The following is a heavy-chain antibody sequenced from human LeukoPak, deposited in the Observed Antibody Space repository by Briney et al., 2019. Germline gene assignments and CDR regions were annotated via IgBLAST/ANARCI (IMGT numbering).Heavy chain of an antibody. V-gene: IGHV3-23*01. CDR2: ISGSGGST. CDR3: AKGSISSGWFSHFDY. D-gene: IGHD6-19*01. J-gene: IGHJ4*02. CDR1: GFTFSSYA. Sequence: GGSLRLSCAASGFTFSSYAMSWVRQAPGKGLEWVSAISGSGGSTYYADSVKGRFTISRDNSKNTLYLLMNSLRAEDTAVYYCAKGSISSGWFSHFDYWGQGTLVTVSS.